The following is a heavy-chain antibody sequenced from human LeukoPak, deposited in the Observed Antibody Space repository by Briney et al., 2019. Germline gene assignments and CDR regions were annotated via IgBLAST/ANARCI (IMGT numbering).Heavy chain of an antibody. CDR1: GFSFSTYS. CDR2: ISSSSTTI. J-gene: IGHJ4*02. V-gene: IGHV3-48*01. D-gene: IGHD4-11*01. CDR3: ARDSYSRNDY. Sequence: GGSLRLSCAASGFSFSTYSMTWVRQAPGKGLEWVSYISSSSTTIYYEDSVKGRFTVSRDNARNSLYLQMNSLRAEDTAVYFCARDSYSRNDYWGQGTLVTVSS.